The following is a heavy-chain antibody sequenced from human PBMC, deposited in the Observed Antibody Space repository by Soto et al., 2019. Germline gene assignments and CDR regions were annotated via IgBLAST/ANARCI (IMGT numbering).Heavy chain of an antibody. CDR2: IYLGDSDT. V-gene: IGHV5-51*01. Sequence: GESLKISFKGSGYSFTSYWIGWVRQMPGKGLEWMGMIYLGDSDTRYSPSFQGQVTISADKSISTAYLQWSSLKASDTAMYYCARGEYYYDSSGYYFNYWGRGTLVTVSS. CDR3: ARGEYYYDSSGYYFNY. J-gene: IGHJ4*02. D-gene: IGHD3-22*01. CDR1: GYSFTSYW.